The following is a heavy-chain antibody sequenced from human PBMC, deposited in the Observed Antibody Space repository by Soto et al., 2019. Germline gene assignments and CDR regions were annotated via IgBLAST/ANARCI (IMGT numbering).Heavy chain of an antibody. CDR2: ISHSGSPI. CDR1: GFTFSNYE. D-gene: IGHD3-3*01. CDR3: AGEKVGASYFDY. Sequence: EVQLGESGGGLVQPGGSLRLSCAASGFTFSNYEFNWVRQAPGKGLEWVSYISHSGSPIYYADSVKGRFTISRDNAKNSLYLQMNSLRAEDTAVYYCAGEKVGASYFDYWGQGTLVTVSS. J-gene: IGHJ4*02. V-gene: IGHV3-48*03.